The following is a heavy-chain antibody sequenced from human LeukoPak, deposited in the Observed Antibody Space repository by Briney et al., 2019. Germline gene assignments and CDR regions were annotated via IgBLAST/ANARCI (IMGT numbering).Heavy chain of an antibody. CDR1: GYTSTSYG. J-gene: IGHJ4*02. Sequence: ASVKVSCKASGYTSTSYGISWVRQAPGQGLEWMGWISAYNGNTNYAQKLQGRVTMTTDTSTSTAYMELRSLRSDDTAVYYCARAPVLLWFGELLSLDYWGQGTLVTVSS. CDR2: ISAYNGNT. D-gene: IGHD3-10*01. V-gene: IGHV1-18*04. CDR3: ARAPVLLWFGELLSLDY.